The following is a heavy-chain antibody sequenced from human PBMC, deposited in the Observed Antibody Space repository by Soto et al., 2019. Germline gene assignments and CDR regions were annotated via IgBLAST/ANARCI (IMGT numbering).Heavy chain of an antibody. CDR2: IYYIGST. CDR1: GGSISSSSYY. Sequence: QLQLQESGPGLVKPSETLSLTCTVSGGSISSSSYYWGWIRQPPGKGLEWIGSIYYIGSTYYNPSPKSRVTISVDPSQGLFALRLSSVTAADTAVFYCARHNIAVAGKKCFDLWGRGTLVTVSS. D-gene: IGHD6-19*01. V-gene: IGHV4-39*01. J-gene: IGHJ2*01. CDR3: ARHNIAVAGKKCFDL.